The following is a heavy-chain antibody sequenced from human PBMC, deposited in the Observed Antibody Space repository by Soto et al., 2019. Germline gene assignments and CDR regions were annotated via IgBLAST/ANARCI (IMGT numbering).Heavy chain of an antibody. V-gene: IGHV1-69*13. CDR3: ALQYSSSWYVGY. J-gene: IGHJ4*02. CDR2: IIPIFGTA. D-gene: IGHD6-13*01. CDR1: RGTFSSYA. Sequence: GASVKVSCKASRGTFSSYAISWVRQAPGQGLEWMGGIIPIFGTANYAQKFQGRVTITADESTSTAYMELSSLRSEDTAVYYCALQYSSSWYVGYWGQGTLVTVSS.